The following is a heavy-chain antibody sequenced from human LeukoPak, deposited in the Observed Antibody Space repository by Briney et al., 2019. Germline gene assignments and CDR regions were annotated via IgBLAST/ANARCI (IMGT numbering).Heavy chain of an antibody. D-gene: IGHD3-22*01. CDR3: AKARGLIGGAFDI. V-gene: IGHV3-43*01. CDR2: ISWDGGVT. J-gene: IGHJ3*02. Sequence: GGSLRLSCAASGFIFDDYLIHWVRQRPGKGLEWVSLISWDGGVTYHADSVKGRFTISRDNSKNSLYLQMNSLRTEDTALYHCAKARGLIGGAFDIWGQGTMVTVSS. CDR1: GFIFDDYL.